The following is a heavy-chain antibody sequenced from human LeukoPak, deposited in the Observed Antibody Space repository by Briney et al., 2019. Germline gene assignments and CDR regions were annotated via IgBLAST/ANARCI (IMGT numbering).Heavy chain of an antibody. Sequence: ASVKVSCKASGYTFTVYFMHWVRQAPGQGLEWVGWINPNSGGTNYAQKFQGRVTMTRDTSISTAYMELSRLRSDDTAVYYCARDFPSSGWYHPFDYWGQGILVTVSS. J-gene: IGHJ4*02. CDR2: INPNSGGT. D-gene: IGHD6-19*01. CDR1: GYTFTVYF. CDR3: ARDFPSSGWYHPFDY. V-gene: IGHV1-2*02.